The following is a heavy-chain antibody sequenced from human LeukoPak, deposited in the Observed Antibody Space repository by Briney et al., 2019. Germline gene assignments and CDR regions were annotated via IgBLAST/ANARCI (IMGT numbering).Heavy chain of an antibody. D-gene: IGHD5-18*01. CDR3: AKYRQLWSPIDY. V-gene: IGHV3-23*01. J-gene: IGHJ4*02. CDR2: ISGSGGST. Sequence: GGSLRLSCAASGFTLSSYAMSWVRQAPGKGLGWVSAISGSGGSTYYADSVKGRFTISRDNSKNTLYLQMNSLRAEDTAVYYCAKYRQLWSPIDYWGQGTLVTVSS. CDR1: GFTLSSYA.